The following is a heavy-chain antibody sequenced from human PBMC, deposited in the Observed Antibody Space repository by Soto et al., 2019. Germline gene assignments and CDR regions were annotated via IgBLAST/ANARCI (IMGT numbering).Heavy chain of an antibody. J-gene: IGHJ4*01. Sequence: EKRYCKAASGTFTSYGTSWVRQAPGQGLEWMGGTIPIFGTANYAQKFQGRVTITADKSTSTTYMELSSLRSEDTAVYYCATRPPYGGLEYWG. D-gene: IGHD4-17*01. CDR1: SGTFTSYG. CDR2: TIPIFGTA. V-gene: IGHV1-69*06. CDR3: ATRPPYGGLEY.